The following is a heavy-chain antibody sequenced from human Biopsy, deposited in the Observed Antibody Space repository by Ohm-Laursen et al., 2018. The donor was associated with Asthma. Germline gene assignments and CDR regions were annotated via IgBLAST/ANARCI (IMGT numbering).Heavy chain of an antibody. CDR3: ARHWNWGSFFDC. J-gene: IGHJ4*02. CDR1: GGSISSSSYY. D-gene: IGHD7-27*01. V-gene: IGHV4-39*01. CDR2: ISYTGNT. Sequence: TLSLTCAVSGGSISSSSYYWGWIRRPPGKGLEWIGSISYTGNTDIPSLRSRVTLSVDTSKNNFSLKLTSVTAADTAVFYCARHWNWGSFFDCWGQGMLVTVSS.